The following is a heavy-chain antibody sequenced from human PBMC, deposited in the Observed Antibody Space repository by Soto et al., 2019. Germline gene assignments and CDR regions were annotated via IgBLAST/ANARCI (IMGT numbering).Heavy chain of an antibody. V-gene: IGHV4-39*01. D-gene: IGHD3-3*01. CDR2: IYYSGST. CDR1: GGCISSSSFH. J-gene: IGHJ6*02. CDR3: FWSGSNTVYGMDV. Sequence: SETLSLTCTVSGGCISSSSFHWGWIRQPPGKGLEWIGSIYYSGSTYYSPSLKSRVTISVDTSKNQFSLKLSSVTAADTAVYYDFWSGSNTVYGMDVWGQGTTVTVSS.